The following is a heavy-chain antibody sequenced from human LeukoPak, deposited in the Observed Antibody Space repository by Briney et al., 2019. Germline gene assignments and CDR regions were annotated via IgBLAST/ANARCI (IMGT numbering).Heavy chain of an antibody. V-gene: IGHV3-23*01. J-gene: IGHJ5*02. CDR3: AKENHRGCSSTSCYPVWFDP. CDR1: GFTFSSYA. CDR2: ISGSGGST. Sequence: PGASLRLSCAASGFTFSSYAVSWVRQAPGRGLEWVSAISGSGGSTYYADSVKGRFTISRDNSKNTLYLQMNSLRAEDTAVYYCAKENHRGCSSTSCYPVWFDPWGQGTLVTVSS. D-gene: IGHD2-2*01.